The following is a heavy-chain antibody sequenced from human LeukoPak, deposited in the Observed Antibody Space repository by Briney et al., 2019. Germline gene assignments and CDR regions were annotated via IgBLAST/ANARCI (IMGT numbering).Heavy chain of an antibody. D-gene: IGHD3-9*01. CDR3: ARQSVGYAYAYYDILTPFDY. CDR1: GGSISSYY. Sequence: SETLSLTCTVSGGSISSYYWSWIRQPPGKGLEWIGYIYYSGSTNYNPSLKSRVTISVDTSKNQFSLKLSSVTAATTAVYYCARQSVGYAYAYYDILTPFDYWGQGTLVTVST. V-gene: IGHV4-59*08. CDR2: IYYSGST. J-gene: IGHJ4*02.